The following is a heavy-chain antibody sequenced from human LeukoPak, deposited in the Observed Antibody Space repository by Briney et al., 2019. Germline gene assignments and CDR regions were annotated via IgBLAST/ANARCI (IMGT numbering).Heavy chain of an antibody. Sequence: PSETLSLTCTVSDGPISGYYWSWIRQPPGKGLEWLGNIYYGGSTNYNPSLKSRVTISVDTSNNQFSLNLSSATAADTAVYYCAKSRGGTTIYAFDYWGQGTLVTVSS. J-gene: IGHJ4*02. CDR1: DGPISGYY. CDR2: IYYGGST. D-gene: IGHD1-7*01. CDR3: AKSRGGTTIYAFDY. V-gene: IGHV4-59*08.